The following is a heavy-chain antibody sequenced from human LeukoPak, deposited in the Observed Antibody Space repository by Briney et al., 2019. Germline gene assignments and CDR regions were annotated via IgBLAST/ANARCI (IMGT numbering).Heavy chain of an antibody. Sequence: GGSLRLSCAVSGFTFSSYWMHWVRQAPGKGLVWVSRINTDGSSTSYADSVKGRFTISRDNAKNTLYLQMNSLRAEDTAVYYCATGSAAIQYYYYYYYMDVWGKGTTVTVSS. CDR1: GFTFSSYW. CDR2: INTDGSST. CDR3: ATGSAAIQYYYYYYYMDV. J-gene: IGHJ6*03. D-gene: IGHD2-2*02. V-gene: IGHV3-74*01.